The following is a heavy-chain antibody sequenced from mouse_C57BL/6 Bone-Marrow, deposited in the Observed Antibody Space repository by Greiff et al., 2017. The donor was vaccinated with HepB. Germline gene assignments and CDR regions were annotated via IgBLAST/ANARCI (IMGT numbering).Heavy chain of an antibody. Sequence: EVKVVESGAELVRPGASVKLSCTASGFNIKDYYMHWVKQRPEQGLEWIGRIDPEDGDTEYAPKFQGKATMTADTSSNPAYLQLSSLTSEDTAVYYCTDGNYWYFDVWGTGTTVTVSS. J-gene: IGHJ1*03. V-gene: IGHV14-1*01. CDR1: GFNIKDYY. D-gene: IGHD2-1*01. CDR3: TDGNYWYFDV. CDR2: IDPEDGDT.